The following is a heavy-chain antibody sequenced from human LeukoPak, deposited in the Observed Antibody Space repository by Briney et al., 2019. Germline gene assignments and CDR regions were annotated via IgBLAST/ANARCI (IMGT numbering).Heavy chain of an antibody. Sequence: GGSLRLSYAASGFTVSSNYMSWVRQAPGKGLEWVSVIYSGGSTYYADSVKGRFTISRDNSKNTLYLQMNSLRAEDTAVYYCARAWFGELAFDYWGQGTLVTVSS. J-gene: IGHJ4*02. CDR3: ARAWFGELAFDY. CDR1: GFTVSSNY. CDR2: IYSGGST. V-gene: IGHV3-53*01. D-gene: IGHD3-10*01.